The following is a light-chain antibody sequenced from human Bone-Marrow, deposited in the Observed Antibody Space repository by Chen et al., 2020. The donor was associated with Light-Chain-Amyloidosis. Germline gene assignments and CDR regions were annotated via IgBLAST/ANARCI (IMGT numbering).Light chain of an antibody. CDR1: SGSIATNY. CDR2: EDD. CDR3: QSYQGSSQGV. Sequence: FMLTQPHTVSESPGKTLIISCTRSSGSIATNYVQWYQQRPGSSPTTVIYEDDQRPSGVPDRFSGSIDRSSNSASLTISGLKTEDEADYYCQSYQGSSQGVFGGGTKLTVL. J-gene: IGLJ3*02. V-gene: IGLV6-57*01.